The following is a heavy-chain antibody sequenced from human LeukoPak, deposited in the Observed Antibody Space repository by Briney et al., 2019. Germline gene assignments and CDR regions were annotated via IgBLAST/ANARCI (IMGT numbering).Heavy chain of an antibody. D-gene: IGHD3-22*01. J-gene: IGHJ4*02. CDR1: GGSFSGYY. V-gene: IGHV4-34*01. CDR3: ARSWDYDSSGYYYVDY. CDR2: INHSGST. Sequence: SETLSLTCAVCGGSFSGYYWSWLRQPPGKGLEGIGEINHSGSTNYNPSLTSRVTISVDTSKNQFSLKLSSVTAADTAVYYCARSWDYDSSGYYYVDYWGQGTLVTVSS.